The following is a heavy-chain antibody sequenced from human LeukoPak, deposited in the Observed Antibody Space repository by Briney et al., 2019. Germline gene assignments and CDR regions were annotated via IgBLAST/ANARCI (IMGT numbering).Heavy chain of an antibody. CDR2: FDSEDGET. D-gene: IGHD3-10*01. J-gene: IGHJ4*02. CDR3: ATSSVGDGRPKIGELQF. CDR1: GYTLTELS. Sequence: ASVKVSCKVSGYTLTELSMHWVRQAPGKGLEWMGGFDSEDGETIYAQKFQGRVTMTEDTSTDTAYMELSSLRSEDTAVYYCATSSVGDGRPKIGELQFWGQGTLVTVSS. V-gene: IGHV1-24*01.